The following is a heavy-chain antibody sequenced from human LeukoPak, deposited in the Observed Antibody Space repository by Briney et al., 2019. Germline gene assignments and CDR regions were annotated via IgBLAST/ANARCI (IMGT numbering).Heavy chain of an antibody. Sequence: GRSLRLSCAASGFTFSSYAMHWVRQAPGKGLEWVANIKQDGSEKYYVDSVKGRFTISRDNSKNTLYLQMNSLRAEDTAVYYCAKDLNYDFWSGPPPYWGQGTLVTVSS. CDR1: GFTFSSYA. V-gene: IGHV3-7*01. J-gene: IGHJ4*02. CDR3: AKDLNYDFWSGPPPY. CDR2: IKQDGSEK. D-gene: IGHD3-3*01.